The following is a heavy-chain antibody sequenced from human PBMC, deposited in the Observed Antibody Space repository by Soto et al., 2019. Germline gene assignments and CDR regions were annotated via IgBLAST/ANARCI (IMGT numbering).Heavy chain of an antibody. V-gene: IGHV3-23*01. D-gene: IGHD6-6*01. Sequence: EVQLLQSGGGLVQPGGSLRLSCAGSGFTFSNYAMSWVRQAPGKGLEWVSAISSAVNTYYADSVKGRFTISRDNSKNTLSLQRNSLRAEDTAVYYCAKQVRDGTSSPYYFDYWGQGTLVTVSS. CDR1: GFTFSNYA. J-gene: IGHJ4*02. CDR2: ISSAVNT. CDR3: AKQVRDGTSSPYYFDY.